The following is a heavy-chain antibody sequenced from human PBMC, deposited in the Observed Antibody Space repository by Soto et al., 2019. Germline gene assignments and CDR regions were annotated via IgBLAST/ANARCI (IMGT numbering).Heavy chain of an antibody. CDR3: AKAVGSYGNFDY. CDR2: ISWNSGSI. Sequence: EVQLVESGGGLVQPGRSLRLSCAASGFTFDDYAMHWVRQAPGKGLEWVSGISWNSGSIGYADSVKGRFTISRDNAKNPLYLQMSSLSAEDTALYYCAKAVGSYGNFDYWGQGTLVTVSS. J-gene: IGHJ4*02. D-gene: IGHD5-18*01. CDR1: GFTFDDYA. V-gene: IGHV3-9*01.